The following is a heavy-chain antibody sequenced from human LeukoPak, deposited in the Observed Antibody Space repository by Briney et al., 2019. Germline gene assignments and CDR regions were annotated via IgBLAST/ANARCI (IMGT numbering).Heavy chain of an antibody. Sequence: ASVKVSCKASGYTFTGYYMHWVRQAPGQGLEWMGWINPNSGGTNYAQKFQGRVTMTRDTSISTAYLELSRLRSDDTAVYYCARDASVLEWLQIPSYYYMDVWGKGTRVSVSS. CDR1: GYTFTGYY. J-gene: IGHJ6*03. D-gene: IGHD3-3*01. V-gene: IGHV1-2*02. CDR3: ARDASVLEWLQIPSYYYMDV. CDR2: INPNSGGT.